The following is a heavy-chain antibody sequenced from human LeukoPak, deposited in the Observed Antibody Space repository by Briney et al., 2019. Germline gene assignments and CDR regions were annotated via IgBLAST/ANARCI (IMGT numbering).Heavy chain of an antibody. CDR3: ASLPAAIIY. V-gene: IGHV3-23*01. CDR1: GSTFSSYD. D-gene: IGHD2-2*02. Sequence: GGSLRLSCAASGSTFSSYDMNWVRQAPGKGLEWVSTIHGSGGSTYYADSVKGRFTISRDNSKNTLYLQMNSLRAEDTAVYYCASLPAAIIYWGQGTLVTVSS. J-gene: IGHJ4*02. CDR2: IHGSGGST.